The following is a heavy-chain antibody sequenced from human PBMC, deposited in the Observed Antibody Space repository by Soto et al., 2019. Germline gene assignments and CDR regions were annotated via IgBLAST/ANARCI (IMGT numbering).Heavy chain of an antibody. J-gene: IGHJ5*02. CDR1: GGSISSSSYY. D-gene: IGHD3-3*01. V-gene: IGHV4-39*01. CDR2: IYYSGST. Sequence: SETLSLTCTVSGGSISSSSYYWGWIRQPPGKGLEWIGSIYYSGSTYYNPSLKSRVTISVDTSKNQFSLKLSSVTAADTAVYYCARQAFYDFWSGYYNWFDPWGQGTLVTISS. CDR3: ARQAFYDFWSGYYNWFDP.